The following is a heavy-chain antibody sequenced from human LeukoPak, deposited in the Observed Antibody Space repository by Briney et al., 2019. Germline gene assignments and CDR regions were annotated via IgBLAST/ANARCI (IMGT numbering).Heavy chain of an antibody. J-gene: IGHJ4*02. V-gene: IGHV1-69*05. CDR1: GGTFSSYA. D-gene: IGHD3-9*01. CDR3: ARSPYDILTGYYNRYFDY. CDR2: IIPIFGTA. Sequence: GASVKVSCKASGGTFSSYAISWVRQAPGQGLEWMGGIIPIFGTANYAQKFQGRVTITTDESTSTAYMELSSLRSEDTAVYCCARSPYDILTGYYNRYFDYWGQGTLVTVSS.